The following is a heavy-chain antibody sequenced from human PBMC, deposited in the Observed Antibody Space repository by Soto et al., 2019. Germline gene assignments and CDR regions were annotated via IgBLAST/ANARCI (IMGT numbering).Heavy chain of an antibody. CDR2: ISGSGGST. CDR1: GFTFSSYA. D-gene: IGHD3-3*01. V-gene: IGHV3-23*01. CDR3: AKDRAFYDFWSGSPVDY. Sequence: GGSLRLSCAASGFTFSSYAMSWVRQAPGKGLEWVSAISGSGGSTYYADSVKGRFTISRDNSKNTLYLQMNSLRAEDTAVYYCAKDRAFYDFWSGSPVDYWGQGTLVTVSS. J-gene: IGHJ4*02.